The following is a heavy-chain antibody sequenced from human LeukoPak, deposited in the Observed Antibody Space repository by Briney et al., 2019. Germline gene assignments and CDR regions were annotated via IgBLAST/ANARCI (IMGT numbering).Heavy chain of an antibody. D-gene: IGHD3-22*01. J-gene: IGHJ4*02. CDR1: GFTFSSYA. Sequence: GGSLRLSCAASGFTFSSYAMSWVRQAPGKGLEWVSAISGSGGSTYYADSVKGRFTISRDNSKNTLYLQMNSLRAEDTALYYCARDAGYYDSSGSDYWGQGTLVTVSS. CDR3: ARDAGYYDSSGSDY. CDR2: ISGSGGST. V-gene: IGHV3-23*01.